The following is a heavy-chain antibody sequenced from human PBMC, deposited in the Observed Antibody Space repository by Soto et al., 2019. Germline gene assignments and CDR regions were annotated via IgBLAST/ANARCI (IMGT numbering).Heavy chain of an antibody. J-gene: IGHJ2*01. CDR3: ARDIRGYSYGYNWYFDL. CDR2: IYYSGST. V-gene: IGHV4-31*03. CDR1: GGSISSGGYY. D-gene: IGHD5-18*01. Sequence: QVQLQESGPGLVKPSQTLSLTCTVSGGSISSGGYYWSWIRQHPGKGLEWIGYIYYSGSTYYNPDPKSRVTISVDTSKNQFPLKLSSVTAADTAVYYCARDIRGYSYGYNWYFDLWGRGTLVTVSS.